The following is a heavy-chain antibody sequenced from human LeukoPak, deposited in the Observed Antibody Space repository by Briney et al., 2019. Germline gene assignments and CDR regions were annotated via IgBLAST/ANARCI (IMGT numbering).Heavy chain of an antibody. CDR3: AKADGSWTYDP. V-gene: IGHV3-23*01. CDR1: GFTFTSYS. J-gene: IGHJ5*02. CDR2: TSDRGDYT. Sequence: GGSLRLSCAASGFTFTSYSMSWVRQAPGKGLEWVSGTSDRGDYTYYADSVKGRFTISRDNSKNTLYLQMNSLRAEDTAVYYCAKADGSWTYDPWGQGTLVTVSS. D-gene: IGHD5-24*01.